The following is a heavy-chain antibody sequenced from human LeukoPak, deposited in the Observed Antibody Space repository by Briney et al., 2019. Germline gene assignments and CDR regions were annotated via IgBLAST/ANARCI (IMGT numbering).Heavy chain of an antibody. J-gene: IGHJ4*02. V-gene: IGHV4-59*01. Sequence: SSETLSLTCTVSGGSISGYYWSWIRQPPGKGLEWIGYIYYSGSTNYNPSVSSRLTISLDTSKNQFSLKLTSVTAADTAVYYCARVGEWLGFFDYWGQGTLVTVSS. D-gene: IGHD3-16*01. CDR1: GGSISGYY. CDR2: IYYSGST. CDR3: ARVGEWLGFFDY.